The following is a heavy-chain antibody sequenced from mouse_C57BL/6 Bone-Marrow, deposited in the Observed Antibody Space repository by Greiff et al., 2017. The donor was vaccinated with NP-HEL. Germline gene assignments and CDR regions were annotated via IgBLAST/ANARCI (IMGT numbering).Heavy chain of an antibody. V-gene: IGHV2-5*01. CDR1: GFSLTSYG. D-gene: IGHD2-1*01. Sequence: QVQLQQSGPGLVQPSQSLSIPCTVSGFSLTSYGVHWVRQSPGKGLEWLGVIWRGGSTDYNAAFMSRLSITKDNSKSQVFFKMNSLQADDTAIYYCAKNTEFYYGNYVWFAYWGQGTLVTVSA. CDR3: AKNTEFYYGNYVWFAY. J-gene: IGHJ3*01. CDR2: IWRGGST.